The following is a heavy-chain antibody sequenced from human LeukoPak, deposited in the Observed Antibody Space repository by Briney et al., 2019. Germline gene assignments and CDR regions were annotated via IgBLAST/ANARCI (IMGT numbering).Heavy chain of an antibody. V-gene: IGHV3-21*01. CDR3: ARATRGGYDGYFDY. Sequence: GGSLRLSCAASGFTHSSYSMNWVRQAPGKGLEWVSFISTSSSYIYYADSVKGRFIISRDNARKSLYLQMNSLRAEDTAVYYCARATRGGYDGYFDYWGQGTLVTVSS. D-gene: IGHD5-12*01. J-gene: IGHJ4*02. CDR2: ISTSSSYI. CDR1: GFTHSSYS.